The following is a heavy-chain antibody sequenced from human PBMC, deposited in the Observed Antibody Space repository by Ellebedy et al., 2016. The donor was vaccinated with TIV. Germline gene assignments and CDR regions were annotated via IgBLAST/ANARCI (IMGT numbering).Heavy chain of an antibody. CDR1: GGSIGSSGFY. D-gene: IGHD5-12*01. Sequence: MPSETLSLTCSVSGGSIGSSGFYWAWIRQPPGRGLEWIGSVYSSGRTYYNPSLSSRVTISVDTSSNQFSLKLISVTAADTAVFYCARRDQWILGHFDLWGRGTLVTVSS. CDR2: VYSSGRT. J-gene: IGHJ2*01. V-gene: IGHV4-39*01. CDR3: ARRDQWILGHFDL.